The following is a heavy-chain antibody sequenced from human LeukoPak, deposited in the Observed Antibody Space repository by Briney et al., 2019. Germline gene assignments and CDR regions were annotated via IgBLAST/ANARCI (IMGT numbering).Heavy chain of an antibody. CDR1: GVSISSYY. V-gene: IGHV4-4*07. J-gene: IGHJ4*02. CDR2: IHTSGST. Sequence: SETLSLTCTVSGVSISSYYWSWIRQPAGKGLEWIGRIHTSGSTNYNPSLKSRVTMSVDTSKNQFSLKLSSVTAADTAVYYCARIKYSGPVDYWGQGTLVTVSS. CDR3: ARIKYSGPVDY. D-gene: IGHD1-26*01.